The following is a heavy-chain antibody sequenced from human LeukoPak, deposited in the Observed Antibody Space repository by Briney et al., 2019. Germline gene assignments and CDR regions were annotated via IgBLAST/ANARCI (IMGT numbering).Heavy chain of an antibody. CDR1: GYTFTSYG. Sequence: GSVKVSCKTSGYTFTSYGISWVRQAPGQGLEWMGIINPSGGSTSYAQKFQGRVTMTRDTSTSTVYMELSSLRSEDTAVYYCARAPLREAGTCLDYWGQGTLVTVSS. CDR2: INPSGGST. J-gene: IGHJ4*02. D-gene: IGHD6-19*01. V-gene: IGHV1-46*01. CDR3: ARAPLREAGTCLDY.